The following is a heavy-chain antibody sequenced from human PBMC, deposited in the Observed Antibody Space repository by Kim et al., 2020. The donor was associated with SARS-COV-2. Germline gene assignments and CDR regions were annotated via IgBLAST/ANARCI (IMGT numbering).Heavy chain of an antibody. D-gene: IGHD6-13*01. Sequence: GGSLRLSCAASGFTFSSYGMHWVRQAPGKGLEWVAVIWYDGSNKYHVDSVKGRFTISRDNSKKTLYLQMNSLRAEDTAVYYCARDGLPYSSRQNWFDPWGQGTLVTVSS. V-gene: IGHV3-33*01. CDR2: IWYDGSNK. CDR1: GFTFSSYG. J-gene: IGHJ5*02. CDR3: ARDGLPYSSRQNWFDP.